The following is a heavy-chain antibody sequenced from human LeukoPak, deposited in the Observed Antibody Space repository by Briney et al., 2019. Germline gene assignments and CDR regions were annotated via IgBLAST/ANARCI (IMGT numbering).Heavy chain of an antibody. D-gene: IGHD1-26*01. CDR3: AKDVLGASFYYFDY. CDR1: GFTFDDYA. V-gene: IGHV3-9*01. CDR2: ISWNSGSI. Sequence: TGGSLRLSCAASGFTFDDYAMDWVRHAPGKGREWVSSISWNSGSIVYADSVKGRFTISRDNPKNSLYLQINSLRAEDPALYYCAKDVLGASFYYFDYWRQGPLVTVSS. J-gene: IGHJ4*02.